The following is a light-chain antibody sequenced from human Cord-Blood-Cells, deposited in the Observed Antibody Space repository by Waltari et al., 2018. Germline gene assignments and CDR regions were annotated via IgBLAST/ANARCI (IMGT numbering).Light chain of an antibody. Sequence: SPGQSITISCTGPSSDVGSYNLVSWYQQHPGKAPKLMIYEGSKRPSGVSNRFSGSKSGNAASLTISGLQAEDEADYYCCSYAGSSTFYVFGTGTKVTVL. CDR3: CSYAGSSTFYV. J-gene: IGLJ1*01. V-gene: IGLV2-23*03. CDR2: EGS. CDR1: SSDVGSYNL.